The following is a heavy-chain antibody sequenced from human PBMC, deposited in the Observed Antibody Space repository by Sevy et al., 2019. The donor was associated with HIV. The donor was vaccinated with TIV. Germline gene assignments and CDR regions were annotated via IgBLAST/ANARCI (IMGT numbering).Heavy chain of an antibody. D-gene: IGHD3-10*01. CDR1: GFTFTSYS. V-gene: IGHV3-21*01. Sequence: GGSLRLSCAASGFTFTSYSMTWFRQAPGRGLEWVSSISKHSNYIYYAISVEGRFTISRDNAQDSLYLQMTSLRAEDTGLYYCARSTYYYASGTFRESDFWGQGTLVTVSS. CDR2: ISKHSNYI. CDR3: ARSTYYYASGTFRESDF. J-gene: IGHJ4*02.